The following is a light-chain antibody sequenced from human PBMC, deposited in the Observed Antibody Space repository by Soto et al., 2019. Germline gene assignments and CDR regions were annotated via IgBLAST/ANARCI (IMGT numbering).Light chain of an antibody. V-gene: IGLV1-40*01. CDR3: QSYDSSLSGSV. Sequence: QSVLTQPPSVSGAPGQRVTISCTGSSSNIGAGYDVHWYQQLPGTAPKLLIYGHINRPSGVPDRFSGSKSGTSASLAITGLQAEDEADYYCQSYDSSLSGSVFGGGTKLNVL. CDR2: GHI. J-gene: IGLJ2*01. CDR1: SSNIGAGYD.